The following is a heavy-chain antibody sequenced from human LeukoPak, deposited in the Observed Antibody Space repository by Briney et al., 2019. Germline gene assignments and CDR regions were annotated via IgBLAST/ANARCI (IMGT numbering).Heavy chain of an antibody. Sequence: SVKVSCKASGGTFNNYAISWVRQAPGQGLEWMGRIIPLFPTTHSAQKFQGRLTLTTDESTNTAHMELSSLRSEDTAVYYCASNKGIIREVFHSWGQRTMVTVSS. V-gene: IGHV1-69*05. CDR2: IIPLFPTT. D-gene: IGHD3-16*02. J-gene: IGHJ3*02. CDR3: ASNKGIIREVFHS. CDR1: GGTFNNYA.